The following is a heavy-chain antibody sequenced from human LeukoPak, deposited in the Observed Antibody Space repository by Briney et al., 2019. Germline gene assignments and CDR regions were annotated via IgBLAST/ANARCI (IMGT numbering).Heavy chain of an antibody. Sequence: GASVKVSCKVSGYTLTELSMHWVRQAPGKGLEWMGGFDPEDGETIYAQKFQGRVTMTEDTSTDTAYMELSSLRSEDTAVYYCATSSGSYVDTAMVYFDYWGQGTLVTVSS. CDR3: ATSSGSYVDTAMVYFDY. D-gene: IGHD5-18*01. CDR2: FDPEDGET. CDR1: GYTLTELS. J-gene: IGHJ4*02. V-gene: IGHV1-24*01.